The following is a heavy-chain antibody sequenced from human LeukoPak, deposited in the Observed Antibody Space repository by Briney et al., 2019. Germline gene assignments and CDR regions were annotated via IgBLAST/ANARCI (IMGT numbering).Heavy chain of an antibody. J-gene: IGHJ6*03. CDR3: AGDTDDYSYMDV. D-gene: IGHD3-10*01. CDR2: IDPSGTT. Sequence: SETLSLTCAIYGGSFSGNYWSWIHQPPGKGLEWIGEIDPSGTTNYNPSLKSRVTISGDTSKNQFSLNLTSVTAADTAVYYCAGDTDDYSYMDVWGKGTTVTVSS. V-gene: IGHV4-34*01. CDR1: GGSFSGNY.